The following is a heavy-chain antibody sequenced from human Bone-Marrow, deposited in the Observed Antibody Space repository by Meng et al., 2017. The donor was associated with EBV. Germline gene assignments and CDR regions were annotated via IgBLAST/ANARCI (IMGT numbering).Heavy chain of an antibody. CDR1: GFPFSRYW. CDR2: LNEDGGVT. V-gene: IGHV3-74*01. J-gene: IGHJ4*02. D-gene: IGHD1-14*01. CDR3: SRDLAGADDY. Sequence: VPLVGSGGALVQPGGSLRLSCAASGFPFSRYWMHWVRQAPGQGLMWVSRLNEDGGVTDYADSVKGRFTISRDNARNTLYLQMNNLRAEDTATYFCSRDLAGADDYWGQGTLVTVSS.